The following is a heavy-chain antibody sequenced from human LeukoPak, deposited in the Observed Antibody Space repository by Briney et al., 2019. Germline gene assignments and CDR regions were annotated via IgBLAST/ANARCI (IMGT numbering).Heavy chain of an antibody. CDR1: GFTFSSYG. Sequence: GGSLRLSCAASGFTFSSYGMHWVRQAPGKGLEWVAFIRYDGSNKYYADSVKGRFTISRDNSKNTLYLQTNSLRAEDTAVYYCARGTHNWNAQGDYWGQGTLVTVSS. D-gene: IGHD1-1*01. CDR2: IRYDGSNK. J-gene: IGHJ4*02. V-gene: IGHV3-30*02. CDR3: ARGTHNWNAQGDY.